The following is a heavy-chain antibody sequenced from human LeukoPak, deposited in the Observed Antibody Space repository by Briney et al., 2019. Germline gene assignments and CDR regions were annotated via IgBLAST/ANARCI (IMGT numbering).Heavy chain of an antibody. Sequence: GGSLRLSCAASGFTFSRFAMNWVRQAPGKGLGWISYINTDSSDIHYADSVKGRFTISRDNARNTLFLQLSSLRAEDSAVYYCARDTFQPGLIDSWGQGTLVTVSS. D-gene: IGHD2-2*01. CDR1: GFTFSRFA. J-gene: IGHJ4*02. CDR2: INTDSSDI. CDR3: ARDTFQPGLIDS. V-gene: IGHV3-21*05.